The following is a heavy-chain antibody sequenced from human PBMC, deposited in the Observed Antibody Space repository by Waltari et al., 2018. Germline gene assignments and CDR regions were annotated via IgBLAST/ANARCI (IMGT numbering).Heavy chain of an antibody. D-gene: IGHD6-13*01. J-gene: IGHJ4*02. CDR2: ISYDGSKK. V-gene: IGHV3-30*01. Sequence: QVQLVESGGGVVQPGRSLRLSCAASGFTFSSYSMHWVRQAPGKGLELGAVISYDGSKKYYADAVKGRFTISRDNSKNTLYLQMNSLRAEDTAVYYCARDLGYSSSWYDYWGQGTLVTVSS. CDR3: ARDLGYSSSWYDY. CDR1: GFTFSSYS.